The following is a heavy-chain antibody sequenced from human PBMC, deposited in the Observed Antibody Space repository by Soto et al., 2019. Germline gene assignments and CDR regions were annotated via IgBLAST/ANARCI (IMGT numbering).Heavy chain of an antibody. V-gene: IGHV1-2*04. D-gene: IGHD6-19*01. Sequence: ASVKVSCKASGYIFTGYYMHWVRQAPGQGLEWMGWINPNSGDTNYTQKFQGWVTMTRDTSIGTAYMELSRLRSDDTAVYYCATSRISIAVAGETEYYFDYWGQGTLVTVSS. J-gene: IGHJ4*02. CDR1: GYIFTGYY. CDR2: INPNSGDT. CDR3: ATSRISIAVAGETEYYFDY.